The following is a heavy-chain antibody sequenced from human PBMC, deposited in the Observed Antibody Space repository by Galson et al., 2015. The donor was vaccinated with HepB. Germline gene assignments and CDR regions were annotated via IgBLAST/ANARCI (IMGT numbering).Heavy chain of an antibody. CDR3: ARDVVVPAAMGSSLDY. D-gene: IGHD2-2*01. CDR2: IIPIFGTA. V-gene: IGHV1-69*13. J-gene: IGHJ4*02. CDR1: GGTFSSYA. Sequence: SVKVSCKASGGTFSSYAISWVRQAPGQGLEWMGGIIPIFGTANYAQKFQGRVTITADESTSTAYMELSSLRSEDTAVYYCARDVVVPAAMGSSLDYWGQGTLVTVSS.